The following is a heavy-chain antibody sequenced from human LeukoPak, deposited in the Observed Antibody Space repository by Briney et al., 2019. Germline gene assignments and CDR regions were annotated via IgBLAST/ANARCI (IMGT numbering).Heavy chain of an antibody. J-gene: IGHJ4*02. Sequence: GGSLRLSCAVSGFTVNSNHMSWVRQAPGKGLEWVSVIYRSGNTNYADSVRGRFTISRDNSKNTLYLQMNSLRAEDTAVYYCARDLLISNTWYLGDYWGQGTLVTVSS. CDR1: GFTVNSNH. CDR3: ARDLLISNTWYLGDY. D-gene: IGHD3-3*02. CDR2: IYRSGNT. V-gene: IGHV3-66*01.